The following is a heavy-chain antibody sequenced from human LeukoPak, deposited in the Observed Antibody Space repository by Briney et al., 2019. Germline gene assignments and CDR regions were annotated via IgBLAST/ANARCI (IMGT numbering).Heavy chain of an antibody. J-gene: IGHJ6*02. CDR2: ISGNGGNK. CDR3: AKDNRDGYQFYYYYGMDV. D-gene: IGHD5-24*01. Sequence: GGSLRLSCAASGFTFSSYGMHWVRQAPGKGLEWVSVISGNGGNKYYADSVKGRFTISRDNSKNTLYLQMNSLRAEDRAVYYCAKDNRDGYQFYYYYGMDVWGQGTTVSVS. CDR1: GFTFSSYG. V-gene: IGHV3-30*18.